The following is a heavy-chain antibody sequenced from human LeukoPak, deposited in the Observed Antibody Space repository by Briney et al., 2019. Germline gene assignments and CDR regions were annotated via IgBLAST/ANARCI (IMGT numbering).Heavy chain of an antibody. CDR2: IGGSGDST. CDR3: AKDAWTYRSDCSRGPTSLYY. D-gene: IGHD2-21*02. Sequence: PGGSLRLSCAASGFTFYAYAMTWVRQAPGKGLEWVSGIGGSGDSTIYADSVRGRFTISRDNSKDTLYLQMNNLRAEDTAIYYCAKDAWTYRSDCSRGPTSLYYWGQGTLVTVSS. CDR1: GFTFYAYA. J-gene: IGHJ4*02. V-gene: IGHV3-23*01.